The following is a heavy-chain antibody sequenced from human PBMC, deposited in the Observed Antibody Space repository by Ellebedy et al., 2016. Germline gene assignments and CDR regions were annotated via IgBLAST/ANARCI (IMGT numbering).Heavy chain of an antibody. CDR1: GFTFSNFF. CDR3: TRDGREWSRDY. CDR2: ISGDGDTT. V-gene: IGHV3-23*01. D-gene: IGHD2-8*01. Sequence: GESLKISXVASGFTFSNFFMSWVRQAPGGGLEWISTISGDGDTTFSADSVKGRFTISRDNAMNSVYLQLNRLSVDDTAVYYCTRDGREWSRDYWGQGTLVTVSS. J-gene: IGHJ4*02.